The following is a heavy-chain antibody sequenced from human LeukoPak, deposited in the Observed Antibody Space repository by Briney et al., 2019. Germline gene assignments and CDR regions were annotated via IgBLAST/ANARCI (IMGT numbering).Heavy chain of an antibody. J-gene: IGHJ4*02. CDR1: GFTFSSCA. V-gene: IGHV3-23*01. CDR3: XXXGXXXXXXGLFDY. Sequence: GGSLRLPCAASGFTFSSCAMSWVRQAPGKGLEWVSSISGSGGSTYYADSVKGLFTISRDNSKNTLYLQMNSLRAGDTAVYYXXXXGXXXXXXGLFDYWXQGXLVTVSS. CDR2: ISGSGGST.